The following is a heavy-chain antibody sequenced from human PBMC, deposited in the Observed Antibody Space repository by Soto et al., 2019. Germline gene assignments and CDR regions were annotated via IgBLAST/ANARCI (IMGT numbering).Heavy chain of an antibody. CDR3: ARGRYGDY. CDR1: GYAFTTYG. J-gene: IGHJ4*02. V-gene: IGHV1-18*01. CDR2: ISAHNGNT. Sequence: QVHLVQSGAEVKKPGASVKVSCKGSGYAFTTYGITWVRQAPGQGLEWMGWISAHNGNTNYAQKLQGRVTVTRDTSTSTAYMELRSLRSDNTAVYYCARGRYGDYWGQGALVTVSS. D-gene: IGHD1-1*01.